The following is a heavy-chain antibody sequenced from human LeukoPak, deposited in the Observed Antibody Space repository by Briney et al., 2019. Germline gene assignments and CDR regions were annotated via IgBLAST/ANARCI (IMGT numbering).Heavy chain of an antibody. V-gene: IGHV1-46*01. CDR3: ARYYSGEWTWDY. CDR1: GYNFINHH. CDR2: IDPNGDSA. D-gene: IGHD1-26*01. J-gene: IGHJ4*02. Sequence: ASVKVSCKASGYNFINHHMHWVRQAPGQGLEWMGIIDPNGDSARYAQKFQGRVTMTRDTSTSTDYLEVRSLRSEDTAVYYCARYYSGEWTWDYWGQGTLVTVSS.